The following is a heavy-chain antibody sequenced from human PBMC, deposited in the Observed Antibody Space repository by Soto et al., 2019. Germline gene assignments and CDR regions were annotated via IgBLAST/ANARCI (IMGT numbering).Heavy chain of an antibody. CDR2: ISAYNGNT. D-gene: IGHD3-3*01. J-gene: IGHJ6*02. Sequence: VASVKVSCKASGYTFTSYGISWVRQAPGQGLEWVGWISAYNGNTNYAQKLQGRVTMTTDTSTSTAYMELRSLRSDDMAVYYCARDRFLEWLLGSYYYYGMDVWGQGTTVTVSS. CDR3: ARDRFLEWLLGSYYYYGMDV. CDR1: GYTFTSYG. V-gene: IGHV1-18*03.